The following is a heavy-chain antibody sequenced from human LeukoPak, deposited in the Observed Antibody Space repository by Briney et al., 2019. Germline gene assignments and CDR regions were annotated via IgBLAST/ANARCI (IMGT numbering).Heavy chain of an antibody. CDR3: ARSGTQYYYDSGGYYGNPAFDI. CDR2: ISAYNGNT. D-gene: IGHD3-22*01. Sequence: ASVKVSCKASGYTFTSYGISWVRQAPGQGLEWMGWISAYNGNTNYAQKLQGRVTMTTDTSTSTAYMELRSLRSDDTAVYYCARSGTQYYYDSGGYYGNPAFDIWGQGTMVTVSS. J-gene: IGHJ3*02. V-gene: IGHV1-18*01. CDR1: GYTFTSYG.